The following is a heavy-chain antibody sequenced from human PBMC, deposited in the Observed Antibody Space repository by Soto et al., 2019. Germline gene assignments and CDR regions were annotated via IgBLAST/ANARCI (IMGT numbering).Heavy chain of an antibody. D-gene: IGHD2-2*02. V-gene: IGHV3-23*01. CDR1: GFTLSTYT. CDR2: ILGGGAP. Sequence: EVQLLESGGGLVQTGGSLRLSCAVSGFTLSTYTMTWVRQAPGKGLEWVSSILGGGAPYYADSMKGRFTISKDVSKNTLFLQINSLRAEDTAIDYCANDRIPDGRWNFDYWGQGTLVTVSS. J-gene: IGHJ4*02. CDR3: ANDRIPDGRWNFDY.